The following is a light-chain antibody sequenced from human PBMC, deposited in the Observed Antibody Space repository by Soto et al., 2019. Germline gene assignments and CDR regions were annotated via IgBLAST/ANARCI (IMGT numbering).Light chain of an antibody. V-gene: IGKV3-20*01. Sequence: PGQGATLSFRASQSVSSSYIAWYQQRPGQTPSLLIYGASTRATGIPDRFSGSGSGTHFTLTISRLEPGDFAVYYCQHFGGTTFTFGQGTRLEIK. CDR2: GAS. J-gene: IGKJ5*01. CDR1: QSVSSSY. CDR3: QHFGGTTFT.